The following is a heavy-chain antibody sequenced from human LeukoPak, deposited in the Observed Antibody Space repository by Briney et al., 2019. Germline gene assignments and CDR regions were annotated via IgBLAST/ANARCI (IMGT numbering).Heavy chain of an antibody. CDR2: IYYSGST. J-gene: IGHJ5*02. CDR1: GGSIRSLY. CDR3: AGGPAGHNWFDP. D-gene: IGHD2-2*01. Sequence: LGTPSPTRTVSGGSIRSLYWGWVRQPPGEGPGGVGYIYYSGSTNYNPSLKSRVTISVDTSKNQFSLKLSSVTAAGTAVYYCAGGPAGHNWFDPWGQGTLVTVSS. V-gene: IGHV4-59*12.